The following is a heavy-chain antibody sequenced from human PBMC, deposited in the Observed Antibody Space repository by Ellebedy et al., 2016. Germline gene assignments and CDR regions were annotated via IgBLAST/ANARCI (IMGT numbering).Heavy chain of an antibody. J-gene: IGHJ4*02. CDR1: GFTFSTYW. Sequence: GESLKISXAASGFTFSTYWMSWARQAPGKGLEWVANIKQDGSGKYYVDSVKGRFTISRDNAKSSLYLQMNSLRAEDTAVYYCARANNAYYDYWGQGTLVAVSS. CDR3: ARANNAYYDY. D-gene: IGHD1-26*01. V-gene: IGHV3-7*01. CDR2: IKQDGSGK.